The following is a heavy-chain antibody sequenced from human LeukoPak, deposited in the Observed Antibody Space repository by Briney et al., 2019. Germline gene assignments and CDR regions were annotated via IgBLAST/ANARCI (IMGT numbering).Heavy chain of an antibody. CDR1: GYSFTSYW. J-gene: IGHJ3*02. Sequence: GESLKISCKGSGYSFTSYWIGWVRQVPGKGLEWVGIIYPGDSDTRYSPSFQGQVTISADKSISTAYLQWSSLKASDTAMYYCARGYYDSSGPVGAFDIWGQGTMVTVSS. CDR2: IYPGDSDT. D-gene: IGHD3-22*01. V-gene: IGHV5-51*01. CDR3: ARGYYDSSGPVGAFDI.